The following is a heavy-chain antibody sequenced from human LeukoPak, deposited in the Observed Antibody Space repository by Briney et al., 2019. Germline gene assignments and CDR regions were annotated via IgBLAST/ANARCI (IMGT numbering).Heavy chain of an antibody. D-gene: IGHD1-14*01. Sequence: SETLSLTCTVSGGSISSYYWSWIRQPPGKGLEWIGYIYYSGSTNYNPSLKSRVTISVDTSKNQFSLKLSSVTAADTAMYYCARSRGYRSYYFDYWGQGTLVTVSS. J-gene: IGHJ4*02. CDR1: GGSISSYY. CDR3: ARSRGYRSYYFDY. V-gene: IGHV4-59*01. CDR2: IYYSGST.